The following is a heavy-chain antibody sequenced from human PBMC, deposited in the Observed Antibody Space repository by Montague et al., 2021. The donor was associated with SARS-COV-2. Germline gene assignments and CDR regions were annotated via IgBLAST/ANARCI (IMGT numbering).Heavy chain of an antibody. CDR1: GDSVNSGYYY. J-gene: IGHJ6*02. V-gene: IGHV4-30-4*08. CDR2: IYYTGDT. D-gene: IGHD2/OR15-2a*01. CDR3: ARETCNDEVSGDYYYAMDV. Sequence: TLSLTCFVSGDSVNSGYYYWSWIRQRQGQGLEWIGYIYYTGDTDSSPSLKSRVTISIDTSKNHFSLRLSSVTAADTAVYYCARETCNDEVSGDYYYAMDVWGQGATVTVSS.